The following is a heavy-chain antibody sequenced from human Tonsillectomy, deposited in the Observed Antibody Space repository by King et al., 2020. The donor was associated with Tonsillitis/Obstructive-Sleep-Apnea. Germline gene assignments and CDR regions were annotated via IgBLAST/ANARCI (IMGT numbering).Heavy chain of an antibody. V-gene: IGHV3-23*04. CDR2: ISGSGGST. CDR1: GFTFSSYA. J-gene: IGHJ4*02. Sequence: VQLVESGGGLVQPGGSLRLSCAASGFTFSSYAMSWVRQAPGKGLEWVSAISGSGGSTYYADSVKGRFTISRDNSKNTLYLQMNSLRAEDTAVYYCAKSWGYDLWSGYYYFDYWGQGTLVTVSS. CDR3: AKSWGYDLWSGYYYFDY. D-gene: IGHD3-3*01.